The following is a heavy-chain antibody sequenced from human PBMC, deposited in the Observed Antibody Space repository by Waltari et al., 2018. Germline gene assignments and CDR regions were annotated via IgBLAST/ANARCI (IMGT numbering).Heavy chain of an antibody. CDR1: GGSISSYY. V-gene: IGHV4-59*01. J-gene: IGHJ4*02. D-gene: IGHD3-3*01. CDR3: ARVSPYYDFWSGLGFDY. CDR2: IYYSGST. Sequence: QVQLQESGPGLVKPSETLSLTCTVSGGSISSYYWSWIRQPPGKGLEWIGYIYYSGSTNYNPSLKSRVTISVDTSKNQFSLKLSSVTAADTAVYYCARVSPYYDFWSGLGFDYWGQGTLVTVSS.